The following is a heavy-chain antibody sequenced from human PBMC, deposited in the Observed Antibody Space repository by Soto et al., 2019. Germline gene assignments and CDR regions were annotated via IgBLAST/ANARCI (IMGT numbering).Heavy chain of an antibody. CDR1: GFPFTKAW. D-gene: IGHD3-22*01. J-gene: IGHJ3*02. V-gene: IGHV3-15*01. CDR2: IRSKTSSETR. Sequence: PGGSLRLSCAASGFPFTKAWMTWVRQAPGKGLEWVGRIRSKTSSETREYAAPVKGRFTISRDDSKNMLYLEMNSLKIEDTGLYYCTTDGFTGIVGIWGQGTMVTVSS. CDR3: TTDGFTGIVGI.